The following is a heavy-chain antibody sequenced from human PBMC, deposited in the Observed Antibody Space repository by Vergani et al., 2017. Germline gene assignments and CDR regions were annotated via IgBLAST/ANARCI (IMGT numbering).Heavy chain of an antibody. Sequence: EVQLVETGGGLIQPGGSLRLSCAASGFTVSSNYMSWVRQAPGKGLEWVSVIYSGGSTYYADSVQGRFTISRDNAKNTLYLQMNSLRAEDTAVYYCAKEMAGSYYGVAFNDWGQGTLVTVSS. CDR3: AKEMAGSYYGVAFND. CDR2: IYSGGST. V-gene: IGHV3-53*05. J-gene: IGHJ4*02. D-gene: IGHD1-26*01. CDR1: GFTVSSNY.